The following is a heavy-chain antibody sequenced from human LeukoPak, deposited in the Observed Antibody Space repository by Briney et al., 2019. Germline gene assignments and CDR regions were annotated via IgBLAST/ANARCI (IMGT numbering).Heavy chain of an antibody. D-gene: IGHD3-3*01. Sequence: SGGSLRLSCAASGFTFSSYAMHWVRQAPAKGLEWVAVISYDGSNKYYADSVKGRFTISRDNSKNTLYLQMNSLRAEDTAVYYCAREERTFGVVIDYWGQGTLVTVSS. CDR2: ISYDGSNK. V-gene: IGHV3-30*04. J-gene: IGHJ4*02. CDR1: GFTFSSYA. CDR3: AREERTFGVVIDY.